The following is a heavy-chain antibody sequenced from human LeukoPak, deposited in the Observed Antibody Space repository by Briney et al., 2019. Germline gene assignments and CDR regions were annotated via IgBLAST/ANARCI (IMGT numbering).Heavy chain of an antibody. CDR1: GYTFTGYY. V-gene: IGHV1-2*02. J-gene: IGHJ5*02. CDR2: INPNSGGT. D-gene: IGHD6-13*01. Sequence: ASVKVSCKASGYTFTGYYMHWVRQAPGQGLEWMGWINPNSGGTNYAQKFQGRVTMTRDTSISTAYMELSRLRSDDTAVYYCALAPHSSSWYFYTTIAFDPWGQGTLVTVSS. CDR3: ALAPHSSSWYFYTTIAFDP.